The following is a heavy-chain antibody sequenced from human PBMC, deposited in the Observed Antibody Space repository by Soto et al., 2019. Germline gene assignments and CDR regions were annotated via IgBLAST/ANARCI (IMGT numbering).Heavy chain of an antibody. J-gene: IGHJ4*02. CDR2: ISYDGSNK. CDR1: GVTFSSYG. V-gene: IGHV3-30*18. Sequence: PGGSLRLSCAASGVTFSSYGMHWVRQAPGKGLEWVAVISYDGSNKYYADSVKGRFTISRDNSKNTLYLQMNSLRAEDTAVYYCAKDTAMVTLFDYWGQGTLVTVSS. D-gene: IGHD5-18*01. CDR3: AKDTAMVTLFDY.